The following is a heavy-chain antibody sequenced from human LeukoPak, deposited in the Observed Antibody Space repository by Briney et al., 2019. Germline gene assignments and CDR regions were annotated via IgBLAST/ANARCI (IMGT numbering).Heavy chain of an antibody. J-gene: IGHJ6*02. V-gene: IGHV3-64D*09. CDR3: VRGYSFGPYGMDV. Sequence: GGSLRLSCSAPGFAFSSYAMHWVRQAPGQGLEYFAAISDSGGSTYYADSVKGRFTISRDNSKNTLYLQMRSLRAEDTAVYFCVRGYSFGPYGMDVWGQGTTVTVSS. CDR1: GFAFSSYA. CDR2: ISDSGGST. D-gene: IGHD2-15*01.